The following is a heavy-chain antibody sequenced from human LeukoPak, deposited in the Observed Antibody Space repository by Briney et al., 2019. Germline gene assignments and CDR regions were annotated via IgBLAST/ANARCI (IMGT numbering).Heavy chain of an antibody. J-gene: IGHJ3*02. D-gene: IGHD3-22*01. Sequence: GGSLRLSCAASGFTVSSNYMRWLRQPPGKGLEWVSVIYSGGSTYYADSVKGRFTISRDNAKNSLYLQMNSLRAEDTAVYYCARLESGHYYDSSGYYFDAFDIWGQGTMVTVSS. V-gene: IGHV3-66*01. CDR1: GFTVSSNY. CDR2: IYSGGST. CDR3: ARLESGHYYDSSGYYFDAFDI.